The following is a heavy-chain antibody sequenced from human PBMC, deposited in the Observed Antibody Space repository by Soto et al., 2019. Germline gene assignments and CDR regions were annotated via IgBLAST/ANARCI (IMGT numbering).Heavy chain of an antibody. Sequence: GASVKVSCKASGYTFTGYYMHWVRQAPGQGLEWMGWINPNSGGTNYAQKFQGWVTMTRDTSISTAYMELSRLRSDDTAVYYCARVRSVSANYYGMDVWGQGTTVTVSS. V-gene: IGHV1-2*04. CDR2: INPNSGGT. J-gene: IGHJ6*02. CDR1: GYTFTGYY. D-gene: IGHD3-10*01. CDR3: ARVRSVSANYYGMDV.